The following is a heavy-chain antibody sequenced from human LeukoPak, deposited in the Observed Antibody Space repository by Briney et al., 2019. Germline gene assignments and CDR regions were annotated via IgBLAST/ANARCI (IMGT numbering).Heavy chain of an antibody. CDR2: ISSSSSYI. V-gene: IGHV3-21*01. J-gene: IGHJ4*02. CDR3: ARGAAAAIRGTLFDY. D-gene: IGHD2-2*02. CDR1: GFTSSSYS. Sequence: GSLRLSCAASGFTSSSYSMNWVRQAPGKGLEWVSSISSSSSYIYYADSVKGRFTISRDNAKNSLYLQMNSLRAEDTAVYYCARGAAAAIRGTLFDYWGQGTLVTVSS.